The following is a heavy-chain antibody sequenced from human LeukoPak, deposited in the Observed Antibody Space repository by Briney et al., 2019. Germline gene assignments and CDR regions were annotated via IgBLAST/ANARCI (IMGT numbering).Heavy chain of an antibody. CDR3: ARGYDILTNAFDY. V-gene: IGHV3-21*01. J-gene: IGHJ4*02. CDR1: GFTFRSYN. CDR2: ISSSSSYI. Sequence: GGSLRLSCAASGFTFRSYNLNWVRQAPGKGLEWVSSISSSSSYIYYADSVKGRFTISRDNAKNSLYLQMNSLRAEDTAVYYCARGYDILTNAFDYWGQGTLVTVSS. D-gene: IGHD3-9*01.